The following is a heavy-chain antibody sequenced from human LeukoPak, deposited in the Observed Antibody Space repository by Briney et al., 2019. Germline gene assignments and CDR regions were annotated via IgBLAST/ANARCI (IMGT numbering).Heavy chain of an antibody. CDR3: AIQGIAAAGYFDY. CDR2: IYYSGST. D-gene: IGHD6-13*01. Sequence: SETLSLTCTVSGGSISSYYWSWIRQPPGKGLEWIGYIYYSGSTNYNPSLKSRVTISVDTSKNQFSLKLSSVTVADTAVYYCAIQGIAAAGYFDYWGQGTLVTVSS. J-gene: IGHJ4*02. V-gene: IGHV4-59*08. CDR1: GGSISSYY.